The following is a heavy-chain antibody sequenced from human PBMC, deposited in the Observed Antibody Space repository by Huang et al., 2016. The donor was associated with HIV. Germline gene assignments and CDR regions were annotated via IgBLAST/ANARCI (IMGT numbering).Heavy chain of an antibody. Sequence: QVQLVQSGAEVRKPGSSVKVSCKPSGGTFSSYAINWVRQAPGQGLGWMGWLIPIFGSANDAQKFQDRVTITADESTSTAYMELSRLRSEDTAVYYCARDPDPYDSSGYFVRYFDYWGQGTLVTVSS. CDR2: LIPIFGSA. CDR3: ARDPDPYDSSGYFVRYFDY. CDR1: GGTFSSYA. D-gene: IGHD3-22*01. V-gene: IGHV1-69*19. J-gene: IGHJ4*02.